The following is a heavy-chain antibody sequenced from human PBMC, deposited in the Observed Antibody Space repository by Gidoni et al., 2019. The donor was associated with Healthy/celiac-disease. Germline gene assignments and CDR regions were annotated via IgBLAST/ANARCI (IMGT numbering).Heavy chain of an antibody. Sequence: QVQLQESGPGTVKPSENPSPTRTVPGYPISRGYYWGWIRQPPGKGLEWNGSIYHSVSTYYNPSLKSRVTISVDTSKNQFSLKLSSVTAADTAVYYCASLTYYDYIWGSYPKDFDYWGQGTLVTVSS. D-gene: IGHD3-16*02. J-gene: IGHJ4*02. CDR2: IYHSVST. V-gene: IGHV4-38-2*02. CDR1: GYPISRGYY. CDR3: ASLTYYDYIWGSYPKDFDY.